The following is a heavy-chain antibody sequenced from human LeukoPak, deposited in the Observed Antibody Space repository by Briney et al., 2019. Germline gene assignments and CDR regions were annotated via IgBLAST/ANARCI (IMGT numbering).Heavy chain of an antibody. V-gene: IGHV3-30-3*01. D-gene: IGHD2-8*02. CDR1: GFTFSNYP. Sequence: PGRSLRLSCAASGFTFSNYPMHWVRQAPGKGLEWVAVISYDGSNKYYAGSVKGRFTISRDNSKNTLYLQMNSLRAEDTAVFYCARVASGGYFDYWGQGTLVTVSS. J-gene: IGHJ4*02. CDR3: ARVASGGYFDY. CDR2: ISYDGSNK.